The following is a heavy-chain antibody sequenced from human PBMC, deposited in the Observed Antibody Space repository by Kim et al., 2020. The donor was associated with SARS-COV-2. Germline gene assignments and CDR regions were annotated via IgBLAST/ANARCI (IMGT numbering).Heavy chain of an antibody. CDR1: GYTFNSYP. D-gene: IGHD4-4*01. V-gene: IGHV1-3*01. CDR3: ARDLNPTVYDY. J-gene: IGHJ4*02. CDR2: VNAANDET. Sequence: ASVKVSCKASGYTFNSYPIHWVRQAPGQRLEWMGWVNAANDETKYSQKFQGRVTITRDTSANTAYMDLRSLTFEDTAIYYCARDLNPTVYDYWAQGPLVSVPS.